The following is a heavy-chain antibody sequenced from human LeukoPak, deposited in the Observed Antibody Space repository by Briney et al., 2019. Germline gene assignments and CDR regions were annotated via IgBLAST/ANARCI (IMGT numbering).Heavy chain of an antibody. V-gene: IGHV4-59*01. J-gene: IGHJ5*01. CDR3: ARVRGFGSGWFDP. Sequence: PSETLSLTCTVSGGSISSYYWSWIRQPPGKGLEWIGYIYYSGSTNYNPSLKSRVTISVDTSKNQFSLKLSSVTAADTAVYYCARVRGFGSGWFDPWGQGTLVTVSS. CDR2: IYYSGST. CDR1: GGSISSYY. D-gene: IGHD6-19*01.